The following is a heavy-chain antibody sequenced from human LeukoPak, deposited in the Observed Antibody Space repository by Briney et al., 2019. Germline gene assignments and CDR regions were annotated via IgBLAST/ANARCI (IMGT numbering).Heavy chain of an antibody. CDR3: AREITIFGVVPDAFDI. Sequence: PSETLSLTCTVSGGSISSGSYYWSWIRQPAGKGLEWIGRIYTSGSTNYNPSLKSRVTISVDTSKNQFSLKLSSVTAADTAVYYCAREITIFGVVPDAFDIWGQGTMVTASS. CDR2: IYTSGST. CDR1: GGSISSGSYY. J-gene: IGHJ3*02. V-gene: IGHV4-61*02. D-gene: IGHD3-3*01.